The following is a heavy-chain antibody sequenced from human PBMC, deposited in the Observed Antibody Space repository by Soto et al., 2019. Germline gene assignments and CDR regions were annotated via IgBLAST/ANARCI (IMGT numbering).Heavy chain of an antibody. CDR2: IFYSGST. CDR3: ARNLTYCSAGSCYSDFPYYGMDV. CDR1: GGSISSSSYY. V-gene: IGHV4-39*01. D-gene: IGHD2-15*01. J-gene: IGHJ6*02. Sequence: QLQLQESGPGLVKPSETLSLTCTVSGGSISSSSYYWGWIRQPPGKGLEWIGRIFYSGSTYYNPSLKSRVTISVVTSKNQFSLKLSSVTAADTAVYYCARNLTYCSAGSCYSDFPYYGMDVWGQGTTVTVSS.